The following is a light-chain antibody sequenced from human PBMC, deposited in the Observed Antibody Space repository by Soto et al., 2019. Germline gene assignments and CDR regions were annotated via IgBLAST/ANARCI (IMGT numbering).Light chain of an antibody. CDR2: EVS. CDR3: SSYTSSSTYV. V-gene: IGLV2-14*01. CDR1: SSDVGGYNY. J-gene: IGLJ1*01. Sequence: QSALTQPASVSGSPGQSITISCTGTSSDVGGYNYASWYQQHPGKAPKLMIYEVSNRPSGVSNRFSGSKSANTASLTISGLQAEDEADYYCSSYTSSSTYVFGTGTKLTVL.